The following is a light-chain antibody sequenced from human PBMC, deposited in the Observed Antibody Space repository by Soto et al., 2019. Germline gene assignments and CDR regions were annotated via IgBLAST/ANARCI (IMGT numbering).Light chain of an antibody. CDR2: GAS. V-gene: IGKV3-11*01. Sequence: EIVMAQSPATLSVSPGERATLSVRASQIFSSNLAWYQQKPGQAPRLLIYGASNRATGIPARFSGSGSGTDFTLTISSLEPEDFAVYYCQQRSNWPTFGGGTKVDNK. CDR1: QIFSSN. J-gene: IGKJ4*01. CDR3: QQRSNWPT.